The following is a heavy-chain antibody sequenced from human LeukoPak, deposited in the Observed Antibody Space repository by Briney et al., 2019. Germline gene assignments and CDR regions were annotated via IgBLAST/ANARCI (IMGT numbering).Heavy chain of an antibody. CDR1: GYTFTTYC. V-gene: IGHV5-51*01. D-gene: IGHD3-10*01. CDR3: ARQSRGVIETFDI. J-gene: IGHJ3*02. Sequence: GESLKISCKGSGYTFTTYCIAWVRQVPGQGLEWMGIIYPTDSDTRYSPSFQGQVTISVDKSITTAYLQWSSLQASDTAMYYCARQSRGVIETFDIRGQGTMVTVSS. CDR2: IYPTDSDT.